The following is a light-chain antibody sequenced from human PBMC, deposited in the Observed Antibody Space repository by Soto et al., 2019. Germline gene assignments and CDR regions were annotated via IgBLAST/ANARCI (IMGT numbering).Light chain of an antibody. CDR2: DAS. CDR1: QSVSNNY. V-gene: IGKV3-20*01. CDR3: QQYGGSPLVT. J-gene: IGKJ4*01. Sequence: IVLTQAPDTLSLSPGDRATLSCWASQSVSNNYLAWYQQKPGQAPRLLIYDASNRVTGIPDRFSGSGSGTDFTLPISRLEPDDFSVYYCQQYGGSPLVTFGEGTKVEI.